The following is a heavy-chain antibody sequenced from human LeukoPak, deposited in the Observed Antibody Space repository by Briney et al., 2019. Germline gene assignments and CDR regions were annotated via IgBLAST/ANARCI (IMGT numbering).Heavy chain of an antibody. V-gene: IGHV3-33*01. D-gene: IGHD3-16*02. CDR1: GSTFSSYG. CDR3: ARERSLLYDYVWGSYRDRYYYYGMDV. Sequence: GGSLRLSCAASGSTFSSYGMHWVRQAPGKGLEWVAVIWYDGSNKYYADSVEGRFTISRDNSKNTLYLQMNSLRAEDTAVYYCARERSLLYDYVWGSYRDRYYYYGMDVWGQGTTVTVSS. J-gene: IGHJ6*02. CDR2: IWYDGSNK.